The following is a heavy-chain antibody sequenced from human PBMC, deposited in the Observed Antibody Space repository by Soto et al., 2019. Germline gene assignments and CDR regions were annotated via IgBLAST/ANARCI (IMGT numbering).Heavy chain of an antibody. CDR1: GFTFSSYW. Sequence: EVQLVESGGGLVQPGGSLRLSCAASGFTFSSYWMHWVRQVPGKGLVWVSRINSDGSTTNYADFVKGRFTIFRDNAKSTFFLQMNSLRAEDTAVYYCARGSGVADYWGQGILVTVSS. V-gene: IGHV3-74*01. D-gene: IGHD3-3*01. CDR3: ARGSGVADY. J-gene: IGHJ4*02. CDR2: INSDGSTT.